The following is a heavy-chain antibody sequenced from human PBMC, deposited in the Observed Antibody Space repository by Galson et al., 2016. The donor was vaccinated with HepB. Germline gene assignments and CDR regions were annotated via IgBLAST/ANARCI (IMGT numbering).Heavy chain of an antibody. D-gene: IGHD5-12*01. Sequence: FGKHGIHWVRQAPGTGLEWVIFISDHGRSKYYADPVKRRFTMSVDTSNNQVSLKLSSVTAADTAVYYCARGPRRSYGVATISPYYYFYMDVWGKGTTVTVSS. J-gene: IGHJ6*03. V-gene: IGHV3-30*04. CDR2: ISDHGRSK. CDR1: FGKHG. CDR3: ARGPRRSYGVATISPYYYFYMDV.